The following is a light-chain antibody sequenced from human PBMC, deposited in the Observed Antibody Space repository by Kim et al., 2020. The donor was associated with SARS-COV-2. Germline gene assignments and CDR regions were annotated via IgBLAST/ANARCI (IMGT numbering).Light chain of an antibody. Sequence: IRITQSPSSLSASTGDRVTITCRASQDISNYLNWFQQKPGEAPKLLIYDASNLETGVPSRFSGSGSGTDFTFTISSLQPEDFATYYCQQYDNLPYTFGQGTKLEI. CDR3: QQYDNLPYT. CDR1: QDISNY. J-gene: IGKJ2*01. CDR2: DAS. V-gene: IGKV1-33*01.